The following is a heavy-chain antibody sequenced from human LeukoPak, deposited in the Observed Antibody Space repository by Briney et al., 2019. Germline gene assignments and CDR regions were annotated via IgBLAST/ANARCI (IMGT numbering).Heavy chain of an antibody. J-gene: IGHJ3*02. V-gene: IGHV1-18*04. CDR1: GYTFTSNY. CDR2: ISAYNGNT. D-gene: IGHD2-21*01. CDR3: ARVSTVGGGGAFDI. Sequence: ASVKVSCKASGYTFTSNYMHWVRQAPGQGLEWMGWISAYNGNTNYAQKLQGRVTMTTDTSTSTAYMELRSLRSDDTAVYYCARVSTVGGGGAFDIWGQGTMVTVSS.